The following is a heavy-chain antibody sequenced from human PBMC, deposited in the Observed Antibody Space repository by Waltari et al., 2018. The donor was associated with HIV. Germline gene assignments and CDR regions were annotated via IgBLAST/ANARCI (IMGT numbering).Heavy chain of an antibody. CDR2: ITDSGATT. CDR1: GFNFSSYA. Sequence: EVQLLESGGGLVQPGGSLRLSCAASGFNFSSYAMSWVRQFPGKGLEWVSTITDSGATTYYADSVKGRFTISRDNSKSTLYLQMNSLRAEDTAVYSCAKGRTSDYWGQGTLVTVSS. V-gene: IGHV3-23*01. D-gene: IGHD4-17*01. J-gene: IGHJ4*02. CDR3: AKGRTSDY.